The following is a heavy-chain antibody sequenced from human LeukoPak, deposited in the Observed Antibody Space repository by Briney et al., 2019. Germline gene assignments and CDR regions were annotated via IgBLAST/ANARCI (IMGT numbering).Heavy chain of an antibody. D-gene: IGHD3-3*01. CDR3: ASRSSIWSGYQDTLYYFDS. CDR1: GGSISSYY. CDR2: IYYSGST. V-gene: IGHV4-59*01. Sequence: SETLSLTCTVSGGSISSYYWGWIRQPPGKRLEWIGHIYYSGSTNYNPSLKSRVTISVDTSKNQFSLKLSSVTAADTAVYYCASRSSIWSGYQDTLYYFDSWGQGTLVTVSS. J-gene: IGHJ4*02.